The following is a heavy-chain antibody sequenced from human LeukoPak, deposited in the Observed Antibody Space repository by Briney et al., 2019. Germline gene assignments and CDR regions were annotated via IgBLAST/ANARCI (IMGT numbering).Heavy chain of an antibody. V-gene: IGHV3-74*01. Sequence: PGGSLRLSCAASGFIFSSYWMHWVRQVPGKGLAWVSRIKTDGSSTHYADSVKGRFTISRDNAKNTLFLQMNSLRDEDTAAYYCAREGETWGILIWGQGTMVTVSS. CDR3: AREGETWGILI. J-gene: IGHJ3*02. CDR2: IKTDGSST. CDR1: GFIFSSYW. D-gene: IGHD7-27*01.